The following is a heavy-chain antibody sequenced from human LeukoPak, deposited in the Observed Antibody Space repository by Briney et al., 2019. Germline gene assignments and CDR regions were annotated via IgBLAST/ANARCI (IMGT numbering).Heavy chain of an antibody. V-gene: IGHV4-34*01. CDR2: INHSGST. D-gene: IGHD3-9*01. CDR3: ARGSERYFDWLLLY. Sequence: SETLSLTCAVYGVSFSGYYWSWIRQPPGKGLEWIGEINHSGSTNYNPSLKSRVTISGDTSKKQFSPKLSSVTAADTAVYYCARGSERYFDWLLLYWGQGTLVTVSS. CDR1: GVSFSGYY. J-gene: IGHJ4*02.